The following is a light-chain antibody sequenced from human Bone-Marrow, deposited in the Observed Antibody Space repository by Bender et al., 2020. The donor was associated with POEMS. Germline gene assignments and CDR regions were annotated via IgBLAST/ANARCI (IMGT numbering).Light chain of an antibody. CDR3: SAWDASLSGWV. CDR2: YDD. CDR1: SSNIGNHG. Sequence: QSVVTQPPSLSEAPRQRVTIPCSGSSSNIGNHGVNWYQRLPGEAPKLLIYYDDLLTHGVSDRFSASKSGTSASLAISELQSDDEALYYCSAWDASLSGWVFGGWTKLTVL. V-gene: IGLV1-36*01. J-gene: IGLJ3*02.